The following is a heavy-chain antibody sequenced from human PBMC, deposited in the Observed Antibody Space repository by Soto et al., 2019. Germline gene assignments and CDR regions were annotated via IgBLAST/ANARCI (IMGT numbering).Heavy chain of an antibody. V-gene: IGHV1-69*12. CDR1: GGTFSSYA. CDR3: ASGNRYYDILTGPIDY. D-gene: IGHD3-9*01. Sequence: QVQLVQSGAAVKKPGSSVKVSCKASGGTFSSYAISWVRQAPGQGLEWMGGIIPIFGTANYAQKFQGRVTITADESTSTAYMELSSLRSEDTAVYYCASGNRYYDILTGPIDYWGQGTLVTVSS. J-gene: IGHJ4*02. CDR2: IIPIFGTA.